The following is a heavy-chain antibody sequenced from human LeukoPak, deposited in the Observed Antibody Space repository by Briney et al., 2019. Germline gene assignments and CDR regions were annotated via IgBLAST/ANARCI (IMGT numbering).Heavy chain of an antibody. J-gene: IGHJ4*02. CDR1: GFTFSSYS. D-gene: IGHD5-24*01. CDR2: ISSSSSYI. Sequence: PGGSLRLSCAASGFTFSSYSMNWVRQAPGKGLEWVSSISSSSSYIYYADSVKGRFTISRDNAKNSLYLQMNSLRAEDTAVYYCARDRGEMATIPFDYWGQGTLITVSS. CDR3: ARDRGEMATIPFDY. V-gene: IGHV3-21*01.